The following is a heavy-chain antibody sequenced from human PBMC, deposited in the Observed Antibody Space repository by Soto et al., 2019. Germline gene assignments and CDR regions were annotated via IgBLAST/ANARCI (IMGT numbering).Heavy chain of an antibody. V-gene: IGHV3-33*01. D-gene: IGHD3-22*01. CDR3: ARDSYYYDSGGYYSDYYYYGMDV. Sequence: VSGGGVVQPGRSLRLSCAASGFTFSSYGMHWVRQAPGKGLEWVAVIWYDGSNKYYADSVKGRFTISRDNSKNTLYLQMSSLRAEDTAVYYCARDSYYYDSGGYYSDYYYYGMDVWGQGTTVTVSS. CDR1: GFTFSSYG. CDR2: IWYDGSNK. J-gene: IGHJ6*02.